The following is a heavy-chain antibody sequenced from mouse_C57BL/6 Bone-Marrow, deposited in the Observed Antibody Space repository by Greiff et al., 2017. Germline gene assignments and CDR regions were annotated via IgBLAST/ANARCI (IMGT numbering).Heavy chain of an antibody. CDR2: IDPSDSET. CDR3: ATCYYGSSSGYAMDY. V-gene: IGHV1-52*01. J-gene: IGHJ4*01. D-gene: IGHD1-1*01. CDR1: GYTFTSYW. Sequence: QVQLQQPGAELVRPGSSVKLSCKASGYTFTSYWMHWVKQRPIQGLEWIGNIDPSDSETHYNQKFKDKATLTVDKSSSTAYMQLSSLTSEDSAVYYCATCYYGSSSGYAMDYWGQGTSVTVSS.